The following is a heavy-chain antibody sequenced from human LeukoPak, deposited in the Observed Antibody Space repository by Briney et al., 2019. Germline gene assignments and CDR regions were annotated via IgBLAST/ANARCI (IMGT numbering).Heavy chain of an antibody. D-gene: IGHD6-19*01. Sequence: ASVKVSYKTSGYIFTRFGISWVRQAPGQGLEWMGWISGYDGHTKYAQKLQGRVTLTTDTSTSTAYTDLRSLGSDDTAVYFCARDRDLGAVAGTFDPWGQGTLVTVSS. CDR2: ISGYDGHT. CDR3: ARDRDLGAVAGTFDP. V-gene: IGHV1-18*01. CDR1: GYIFTRFG. J-gene: IGHJ5*02.